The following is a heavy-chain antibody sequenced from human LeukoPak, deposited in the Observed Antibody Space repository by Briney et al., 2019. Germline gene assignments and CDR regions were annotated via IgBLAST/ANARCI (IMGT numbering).Heavy chain of an antibody. D-gene: IGHD3-22*01. CDR3: ARGPSYDSSGYLPYYFDY. V-gene: IGHV1-46*01. CDR1: GYTFTSYY. Sequence: GASVKVSCKASGYTFTSYYMHWVRQAPGQGLEWMGIINPSGGSTSYAQKFQGRVTITRNTSISTAYMELSSLRSEDTAVYYCARGPSYDSSGYLPYYFDYWGQGTLVTVSS. J-gene: IGHJ4*02. CDR2: INPSGGST.